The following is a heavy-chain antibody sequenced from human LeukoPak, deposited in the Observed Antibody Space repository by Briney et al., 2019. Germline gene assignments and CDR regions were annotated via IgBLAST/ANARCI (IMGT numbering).Heavy chain of an antibody. CDR2: ISGSGGST. J-gene: IGHJ4*02. Sequence: GGSLRLSCAASGFTFSSYAMSWVRQAPGKGLEWVSAISGSGGSTYYADSVKGRFTISRDKSKNTLYLQMNSLRAEDTAVYYCAKGNGGNWEPDYWGQGTLVTVSS. CDR3: AKGNGGNWEPDY. D-gene: IGHD4-23*01. CDR1: GFTFSSYA. V-gene: IGHV3-23*01.